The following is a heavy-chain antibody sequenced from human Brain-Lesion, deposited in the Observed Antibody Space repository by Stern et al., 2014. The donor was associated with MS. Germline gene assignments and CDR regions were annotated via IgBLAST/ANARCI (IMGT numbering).Heavy chain of an antibody. CDR3: ATLSPGAGGNYYRHFDY. CDR2: FDPEDGET. V-gene: IGHV1-24*01. J-gene: IGHJ4*02. Sequence: QVQLVESGAEVKKPGASVKVSCKVSGYTLTELSMHWVRQAPRKGLEWMGGFDPEDGETIYAQKFQGRVTMTEDKSTDTGYMELSSLRSEDTAVYYCATLSPGAGGNYYRHFDYWGQGTLVTVSS. CDR1: GYTLTELS. D-gene: IGHD1-26*01.